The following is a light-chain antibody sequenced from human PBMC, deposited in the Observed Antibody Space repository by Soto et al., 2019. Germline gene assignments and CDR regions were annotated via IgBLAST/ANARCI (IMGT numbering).Light chain of an antibody. CDR3: YAYTTSSTRV. CDR1: SSDVGAYNY. Sequence: QSVLTQPASVSGSPGQTITISCTGTSSDVGAYNYVSWYQQHPGKAPKLMIYDVSNRPSGVPNRFSGSKSGNSASLTISGVQDEAEAYYYCYAYTTSSTRVFGGGTQLTVL. CDR2: DVS. J-gene: IGLJ2*01. V-gene: IGLV2-14*01.